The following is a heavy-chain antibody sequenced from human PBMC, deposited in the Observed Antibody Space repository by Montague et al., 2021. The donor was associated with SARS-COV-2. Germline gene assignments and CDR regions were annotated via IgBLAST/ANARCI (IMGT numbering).Heavy chain of an antibody. CDR1: GGSISRPDYY. J-gene: IGHJ4*02. CDR2: YSYTGRT. D-gene: IGHD2-8*01. CDR3: ARQLPSYCATNKCYPDYIDG. Sequence: SETLSLTCTVSGGSISRPDYYWGWIRQSTGKGLEWIGSYSYTGRTYYNPYIRSCVSFTMDTPKNHFSLSLSSVTVAATAVYFCARQLPSYCATNKCYPDYIDGWGQGALVTVSS. V-gene: IGHV4-39*01.